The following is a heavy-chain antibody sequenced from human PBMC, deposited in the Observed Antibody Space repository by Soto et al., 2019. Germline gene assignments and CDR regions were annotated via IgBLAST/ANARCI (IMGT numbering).Heavy chain of an antibody. CDR1: GFTFSDYY. CDR3: ARDPYSSSWPYYYYYCMDV. V-gene: IGHV3-11*05. CDR2: ISSSSSYT. D-gene: IGHD6-13*01. Sequence: QVQLVESGGGLVKPGGSLRLSCAASGFTFSDYYMSWIRQAPGKGLEWVSYISSSSSYTNYADSVKGRFTISRDNAKNSLYLQMNSLRAEDTAVYYCARDPYSSSWPYYYYYCMDVWGQGTTVTVSS. J-gene: IGHJ6*02.